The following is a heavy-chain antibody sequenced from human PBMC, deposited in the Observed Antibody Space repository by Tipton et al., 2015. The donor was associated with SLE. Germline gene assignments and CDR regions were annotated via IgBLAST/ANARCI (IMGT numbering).Heavy chain of an antibody. Sequence: SLRLSCAASGFTFDDYAMHWVRQAPGKGLEWVSGISWNSGSIGYADSVKGRFTISRDNAKNSLYPQMNSLRAEDTALYYCAKDSLIVGATGYYYYMDVWGKGTTVTVSS. CDR1: GFTFDDYA. V-gene: IGHV3-9*01. CDR3: AKDSLIVGATGYYYYMDV. CDR2: ISWNSGSI. J-gene: IGHJ6*03. D-gene: IGHD1-26*01.